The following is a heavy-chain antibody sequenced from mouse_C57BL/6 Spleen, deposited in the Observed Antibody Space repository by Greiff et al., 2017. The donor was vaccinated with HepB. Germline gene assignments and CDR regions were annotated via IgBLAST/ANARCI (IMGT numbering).Heavy chain of an antibody. CDR3: ARGYYDGYSLFDY. J-gene: IGHJ2*01. V-gene: IGHV1-82*01. CDR1: GYAFSSSW. Sequence: VQLQQSGPELVKPGASVKISCKASGYAFSSSWMNWVKQRPGKGLEWIGRIYPGDGDTNYNGKFKGKATLTADKSSSTAYMQLSSLTSEDSAVYFCARGYYDGYSLFDYWGQGTTLTVSS. CDR2: IYPGDGDT. D-gene: IGHD2-3*01.